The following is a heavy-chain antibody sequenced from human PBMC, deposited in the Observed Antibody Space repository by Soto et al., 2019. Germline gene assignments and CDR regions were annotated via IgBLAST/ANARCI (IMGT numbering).Heavy chain of an antibody. Sequence: GGSLRLSCAASGFAVANAWMNWVRQAPGKGLEWVGRIKSKSDGGTTDFPAPVKGRFTISRDDSENTLFLQMSSLKTEDTAIYFCTKEMRHTSGWYGAFDIWGQGIMVTVSS. V-gene: IGHV3-15*01. CDR1: GFAVANAW. CDR3: TKEMRHTSGWYGAFDI. D-gene: IGHD6-19*01. J-gene: IGHJ3*02. CDR2: IKSKSDGGTT.